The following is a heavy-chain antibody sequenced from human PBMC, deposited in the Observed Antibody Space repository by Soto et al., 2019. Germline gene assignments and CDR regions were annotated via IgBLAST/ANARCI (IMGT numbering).Heavy chain of an antibody. J-gene: IGHJ4*02. CDR1: GSRFSNYV. CDR2: IIPIFNST. D-gene: IGHD2-2*02. CDR3: AREGRGKKAGYNGLVSLGY. Sequence: SVKVSCKVSGSRFSNYVISWVRQAPGHGLEWLGRIIPIFNSTKYAQSFQGGVTITADKSTSTASLELSSLRSDDTAVYYCAREGRGKKAGYNGLVSLGYWGQGTLVTVSS. V-gene: IGHV1-69*06.